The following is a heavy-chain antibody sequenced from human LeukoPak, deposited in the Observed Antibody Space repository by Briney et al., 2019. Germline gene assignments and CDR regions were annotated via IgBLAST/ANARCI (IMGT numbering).Heavy chain of an antibody. J-gene: IGHJ4*02. CDR2: ISSSSSYI. V-gene: IGHV3-21*01. CDR3: ARTPGDSTDY. Sequence: PGGSLRLPCAASGFTFSSYSMNWVRQAPGKGLEWVSSISSSSSYIYYADSVKDRFTISRDNAKNSLYLQMNSLRAEDTAVYYCARTPGDSTDYWGQGTLVTVSS. D-gene: IGHD7-27*01. CDR1: GFTFSSYS.